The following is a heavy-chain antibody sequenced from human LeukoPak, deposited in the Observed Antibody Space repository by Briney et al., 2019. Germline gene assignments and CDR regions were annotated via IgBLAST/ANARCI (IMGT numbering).Heavy chain of an antibody. V-gene: IGHV1-46*01. CDR1: GYTFTSDF. CDR3: ARDSGRGDSSADAFDI. D-gene: IGHD6-25*01. Sequence: ASVKVSCKASGYTFTSDFIHWVRQAPGQGLEWMGAINPSGDNTWYAQKFQGRVTMTRDKSSNTVYLELISLRSEDTAVYYWARDSGRGDSSADAFDIWGQGTMVTVSS. J-gene: IGHJ3*02. CDR2: INPSGDNT.